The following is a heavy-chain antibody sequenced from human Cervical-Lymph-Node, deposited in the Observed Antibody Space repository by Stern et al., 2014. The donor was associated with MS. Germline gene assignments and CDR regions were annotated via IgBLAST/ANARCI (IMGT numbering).Heavy chain of an antibody. V-gene: IGHV1-2*06. J-gene: IGHJ4*02. CDR1: GYNFTASY. Sequence: VQLVESGAEVKKPGASVKVSCKTAGYNFTASYIHWLRQAPGQGLERMGRINPNRGGTTYAHEIQGRITVTRDASTRTAYMDLNCLRSEDTAIYYCALVSLSGDWGYYFDHWGQGTLVTVSS. CDR3: ALVSLSGDWGYYFDH. D-gene: IGHD2-21*02. CDR2: INPNRGGT.